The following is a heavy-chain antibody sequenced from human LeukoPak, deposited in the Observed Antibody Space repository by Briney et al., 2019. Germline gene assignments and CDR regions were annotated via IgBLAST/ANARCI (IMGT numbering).Heavy chain of an antibody. J-gene: IGHJ4*02. V-gene: IGHV3-33*01. CDR2: IWYDGSNK. D-gene: IGHD4-17*01. CDR1: GFTFSSYC. Sequence: PARSLTLACAVSGFTFSSYCMHWVRQAPGKGLEGVAVIWYDGSNKYYADSGKGRFPISRDNSKNTLFLQMNSLRAEDTSVYYCARHPDDYGDYSYFDYWGQGTLVTVSS. CDR3: ARHPDDYGDYSYFDY.